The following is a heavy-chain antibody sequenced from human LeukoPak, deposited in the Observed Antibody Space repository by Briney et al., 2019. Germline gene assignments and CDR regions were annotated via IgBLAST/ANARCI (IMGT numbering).Heavy chain of an antibody. CDR1: GFTFSSYS. V-gene: IGHV3-48*01. Sequence: GGSLRLSCAASGFTFSSYSMNWVRQAPGKGLEWVSYISSSSSTIYYADSVKGRFTISRDNSKNTLYLQMNSLRAEDTAVYYCAKDRDSSVYYYFDSWGQGTLVTVSS. CDR2: ISSSSSTI. J-gene: IGHJ4*02. D-gene: IGHD3-22*01. CDR3: AKDRDSSVYYYFDS.